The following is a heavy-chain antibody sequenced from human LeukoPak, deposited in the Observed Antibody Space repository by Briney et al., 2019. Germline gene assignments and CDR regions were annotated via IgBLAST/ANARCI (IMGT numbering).Heavy chain of an antibody. J-gene: IGHJ4*02. V-gene: IGHV3-23*01. D-gene: IGHD3-10*01. CDR2: XXXSGXST. CDR1: GFTFSSYA. Sequence: GGSLRLSCAASGFTFSSYAMSWVRQAPGKGLEWVXXXXXSGXSTYYADSVXGRFTISRDNSKNTLYLQMNSLRAEDTAVYYXAKAPRVTXVXXVXLDYWGQGTLVTVSS. CDR3: AKAPRVTXVXXVXLDY.